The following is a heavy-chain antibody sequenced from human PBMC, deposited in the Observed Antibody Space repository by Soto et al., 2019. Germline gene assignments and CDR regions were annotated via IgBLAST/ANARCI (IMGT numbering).Heavy chain of an antibody. V-gene: IGHV5-10-1*01. CDR2: IDPSDSYT. J-gene: IGHJ6*02. CDR1: GYSFTSYW. CDR3: ARLSCSGGSCYSLGYYYYGMDV. D-gene: IGHD2-15*01. Sequence: GESLKISCKGSGYSFTSYWISWVRQMPGKGLEWMGRIDPSDSYTNYSPSFQGHVTISADKSISTAYLQWSSLKASDTAMYYCARLSCSGGSCYSLGYYYYGMDVWGQATTVTVCS.